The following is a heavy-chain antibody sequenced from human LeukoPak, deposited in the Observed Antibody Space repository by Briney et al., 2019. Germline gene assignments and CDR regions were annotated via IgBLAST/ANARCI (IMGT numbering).Heavy chain of an antibody. CDR1: GGSISSSSYY. CDR2: IYNSGTT. J-gene: IGHJ4*02. V-gene: IGHV4-31*03. CDR3: ARTAGWSYGFDY. D-gene: IGHD5-18*01. Sequence: PSETLSLTCTVSGGSISSSSYYWTWIRQHPEKGLEWIGYIYNSGTTYYNPSLESRVTISGDTSKNQFSLKLSSVTAADTAVYYCARTAGWSYGFDYWGQGTLVTVSS.